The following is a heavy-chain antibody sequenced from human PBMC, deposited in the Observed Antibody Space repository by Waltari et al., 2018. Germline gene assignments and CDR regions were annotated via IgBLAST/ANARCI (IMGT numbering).Heavy chain of an antibody. V-gene: IGHV1-3*01. Sequence: QVQLVQSGAEVKKPGASVKVSCKASGYTFTSYAMHWVRQAPGQRLEWMGWINAGNGNTKYSQKFQGRVTITRDTSASTAYMELSSLRSEDTAVYYCARDSGNYYDSSGLDYWGQGTLVIVSS. CDR1: GYTFTSYA. CDR2: INAGNGNT. J-gene: IGHJ4*02. D-gene: IGHD3-22*01. CDR3: ARDSGNYYDSSGLDY.